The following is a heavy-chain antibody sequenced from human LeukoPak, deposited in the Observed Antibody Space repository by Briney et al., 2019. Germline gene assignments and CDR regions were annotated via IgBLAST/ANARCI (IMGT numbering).Heavy chain of an antibody. J-gene: IGHJ4*02. CDR2: ISWNSGSI. Sequence: GRSLRLSCVVSGFTFDDYAMHWVRQGPGKGLEWVSGISWNSGSIGYADSVKGRFTISRDNAKNSLYLQMNSLRAEDTAFYYCAKGRNSGWSYLFDYWGQGTLVTVSS. V-gene: IGHV3-9*01. CDR3: AKGRNSGWSYLFDY. CDR1: GFTFDDYA. D-gene: IGHD6-19*01.